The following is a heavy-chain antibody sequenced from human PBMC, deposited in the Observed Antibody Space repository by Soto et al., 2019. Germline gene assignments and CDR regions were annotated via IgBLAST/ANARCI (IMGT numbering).Heavy chain of an antibody. CDR2: HYSGGST. D-gene: IGHD1-26*01. CDR1: VFSFSSNY. CDR3: ARHRHPRGTVGATSPLDP. J-gene: IGHJ5*02. V-gene: IGHV3-53*01. Sequence: GPLRLSCAISVFSFSSNYLSWVRQGPGKGLEWVSVHYSGGSTYYADSVQGRFTISRDKSNNTLYLQMRRVRAEDTAVYFCARHRHPRGTVGATSPLDPWGQGTQVTVSS.